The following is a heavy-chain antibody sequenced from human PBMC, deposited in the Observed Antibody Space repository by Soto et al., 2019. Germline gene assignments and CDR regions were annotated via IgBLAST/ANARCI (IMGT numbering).Heavy chain of an antibody. V-gene: IGHV3-30*18. CDR2: ISYDVRNK. CDR3: AKWEPTYNDFWSGLGTSGMDV. CDR1: GFTFSSYG. J-gene: IGHJ6*01. Sequence: QVQLVESGGGVVQPGRSLRLSCAASGFTFSSYGMHWVRQAPGKGLEWVAVISYDVRNKVYADSVKGRFTLSRDNSRNTVYRQMNSLRVDETAVYYCAKWEPTYNDFWSGLGTSGMDVWGQGTTVTVSS. D-gene: IGHD3-3*01.